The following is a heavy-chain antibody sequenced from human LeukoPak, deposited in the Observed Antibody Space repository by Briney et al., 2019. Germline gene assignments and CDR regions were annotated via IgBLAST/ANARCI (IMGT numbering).Heavy chain of an antibody. J-gene: IGHJ4*02. CDR1: GFTFSSYW. D-gene: IGHD3-10*01. V-gene: IGHV3-7*01. CDR2: IKQDGSEK. CDR3: ARDRYYGSGSYYLGDY. Sequence: GGSLRLSCAASGFTFSSYWMSWIRQAPGKGLEWVANIKQDGSEKYYVDSVKGRFTISRDNAKNSLYLQMNSLRAEDTALYYCARDRYYGSGSYYLGDYWGQGTLVTVSS.